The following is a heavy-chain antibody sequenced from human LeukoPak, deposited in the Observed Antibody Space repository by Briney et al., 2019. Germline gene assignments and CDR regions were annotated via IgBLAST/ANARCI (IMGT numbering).Heavy chain of an antibody. J-gene: IGHJ4*02. D-gene: IGHD1-26*01. CDR2: ISYDGSNK. CDR3: ASGIVRATPWDY. V-gene: IGHV3-30*03. CDR1: GFTFSSYG. Sequence: PGRSLRLSCAASGFTFSSYGMHWVRQAPGKGLEWVAVISYDGSNKYYADSVKGRFTISRDNSKNTLYLQMNSLRAEDTAVYYCASGIVRATPWDYWGQGTLVTVSS.